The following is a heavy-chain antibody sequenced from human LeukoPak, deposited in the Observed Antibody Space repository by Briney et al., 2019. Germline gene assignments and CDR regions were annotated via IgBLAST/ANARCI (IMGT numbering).Heavy chain of an antibody. Sequence: PGGSLRLSCAASGFTFSSYGMHWVRQAPGKGLEWVAVISYDGSNKYYTDSVKGRFTISRDNSKNTLYLQMNSLRAEDTAVYYCAKDRYYYDSSGLLYGGQGTLVTVSS. V-gene: IGHV3-30*18. J-gene: IGHJ4*02. CDR2: ISYDGSNK. D-gene: IGHD3-22*01. CDR1: GFTFSSYG. CDR3: AKDRYYYDSSGLLY.